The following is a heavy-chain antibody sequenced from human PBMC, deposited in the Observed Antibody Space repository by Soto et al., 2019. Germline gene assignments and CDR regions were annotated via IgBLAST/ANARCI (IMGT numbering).Heavy chain of an antibody. J-gene: IGHJ6*02. CDR3: ARHHDRLQLGGNYYYILDV. CDR1: GGTFSSSA. CDR2: IIPLFRTP. V-gene: IGHV1-69*12. Sequence: QVQLVQSGAEMKEPGSSVKVSCKTSGGTFSSSAISWLRQAPGQGLEWMGGIIPLFRTPDYAQKFQGRVTIAADESTRTAYMELNSLRSEDTAVYYCARHHDRLQLGGNYYYILDVCGQGTTITVSS. D-gene: IGHD4-4*01.